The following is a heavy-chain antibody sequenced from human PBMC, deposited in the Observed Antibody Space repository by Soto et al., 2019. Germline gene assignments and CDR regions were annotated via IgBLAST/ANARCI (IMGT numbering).Heavy chain of an antibody. D-gene: IGHD2-2*01. CDR3: ARDPSEGRVGNWFES. CDR1: GFTFSRYG. J-gene: IGHJ5*01. V-gene: IGHV3-21*06. CDR2: ISSSTSYV. Sequence: GSLRLSCAASGFTFSRYGMNWLRRAPGKGLEWVASISSSTSYVYYADSVKGRFSTSRDNAKNILYLEMYALRTEDTAVYYCARDPSEGRVGNWFESWGQGTRVTV.